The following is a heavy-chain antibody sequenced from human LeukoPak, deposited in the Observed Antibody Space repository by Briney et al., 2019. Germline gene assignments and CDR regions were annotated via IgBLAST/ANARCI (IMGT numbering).Heavy chain of an antibody. V-gene: IGHV4-39*07. Sequence: EPSETLSLTCTVSGGSISSSSYYWGWIRQPPGKGLEWIGSIYYSGSTYYNPSLKSRVTISVDTSTNQFSLTLRSVTAADTAVYYCARETEKQWQYWGQGTMATVSS. J-gene: IGHJ3*01. CDR3: ARETEKQWQY. D-gene: IGHD6-19*01. CDR2: IYYSGST. CDR1: GGSISSSSYY.